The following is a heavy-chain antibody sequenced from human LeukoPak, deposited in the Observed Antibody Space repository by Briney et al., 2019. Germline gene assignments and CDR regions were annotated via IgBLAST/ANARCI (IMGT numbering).Heavy chain of an antibody. Sequence: PGGSLRLSCAASGFTFSSYEMNWVRQAPGKGLEWVSFISTSSSYIYYADSVKGRFIISRDNAKTSLSLQMNSLRAEDTAVYYCARGTMFPYYFDYWGQGTLVTVSS. D-gene: IGHD3-10*02. CDR2: ISTSSSYI. CDR3: ARGTMFPYYFDY. J-gene: IGHJ4*02. CDR1: GFTFSSYE. V-gene: IGHV3-21*01.